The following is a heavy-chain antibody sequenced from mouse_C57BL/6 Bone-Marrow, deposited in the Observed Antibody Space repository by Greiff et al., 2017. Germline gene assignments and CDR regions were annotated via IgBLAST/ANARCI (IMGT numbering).Heavy chain of an antibody. CDR1: GYTFTGYW. J-gene: IGHJ3*01. CDR3: ASGFLRRKFAY. Sequence: VQLQPSGAELMKPGASVKLSCKATGYTFTGYWIEWVKPRPGHGIEWIGEILPGSVSTNYNEKFKGKATFTADTSSNTAYMQLSSLTTEDSAIYYCASGFLRRKFAYWGQGTLVTVSA. D-gene: IGHD2-12*01. V-gene: IGHV1-9*01. CDR2: ILPGSVST.